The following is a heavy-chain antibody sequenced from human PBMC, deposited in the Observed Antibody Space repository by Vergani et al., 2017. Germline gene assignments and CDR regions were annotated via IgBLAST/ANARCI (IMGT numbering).Heavy chain of an antibody. CDR3: ASDGTDICVNCCYYSNLLYY. CDR1: GFGLKNFA. CDR2: ISKDGTHD. V-gene: IGHV3-30*03. J-gene: IGHJ4*02. D-gene: IGHD3-10*01. Sequence: QVSLVESGGGVVQPGRSLTLTCSAPGFGLKNFALYWVRQAPGKGLEWVATISKDGTHDYYEPSMRGRFAVSRDNFKNTMFLQMDRLTNDDTAVYFCASDGTDICVNCCYYSNLLYYWGQGILVTVSS.